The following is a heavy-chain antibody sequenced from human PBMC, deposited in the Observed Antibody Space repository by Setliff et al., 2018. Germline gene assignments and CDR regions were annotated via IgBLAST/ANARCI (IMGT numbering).Heavy chain of an antibody. D-gene: IGHD1-1*01. V-gene: IGHV3-30*02. CDR2: IRYDGSNK. CDR3: ARDREGDGNYYMDV. CDR1: GFTFSTYG. J-gene: IGHJ6*03. Sequence: GGSLRLSCAASGFTFSTYGLHWVRQAPGKGLEWVAFIRYDGSNKYYVDSVKGRFTVSRDNSKDTLYLQMNSLRAEDTAVYYCARDREGDGNYYMDVWGKGTTVTVSS.